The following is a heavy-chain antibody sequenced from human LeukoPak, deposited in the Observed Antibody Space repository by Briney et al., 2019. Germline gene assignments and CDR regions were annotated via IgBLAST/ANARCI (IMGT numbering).Heavy chain of an antibody. D-gene: IGHD7-27*01. J-gene: IGHJ6*02. CDR3: ARHPWGSYYYGMDV. CDR1: GGTFSSYA. CDR2: IIPIFGTA. Sequence: ASVKVSCKASGGTFSSYAISWVRQAPGQGLEWMGGIIPIFGTANYAQKFQGRVTITADESASTAYMELSSLRSEDTAVYYCARHPWGSYYYGMDVWGQGTTVTVSS. V-gene: IGHV1-69*13.